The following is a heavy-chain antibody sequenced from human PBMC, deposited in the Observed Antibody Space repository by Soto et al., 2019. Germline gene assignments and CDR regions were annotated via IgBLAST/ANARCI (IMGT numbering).Heavy chain of an antibody. CDR3: AKDSASITIFGVVHYGMDV. CDR2: ISGSGGST. Sequence: PVGSLRLSCTASGFTFGDYAMSWVRQAPGKGLEWVSAISGSGGSTYYADSVKGRFTISRDNSKNTLYLQMNSLRAEDTAVYYCAKDSASITIFGVVHYGMDVWGQGTTVTVSS. D-gene: IGHD3-3*01. V-gene: IGHV3-23*01. J-gene: IGHJ6*02. CDR1: GFTFGDYA.